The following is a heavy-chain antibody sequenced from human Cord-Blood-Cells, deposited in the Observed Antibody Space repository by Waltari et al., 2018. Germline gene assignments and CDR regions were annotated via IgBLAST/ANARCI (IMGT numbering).Heavy chain of an antibody. D-gene: IGHD4-17*01. V-gene: IGHV1-46*01. Sequence: QVQLVQSGAEVKKPGASVKVSCKASGYTFTSYYMHWVRQAPGQGLEWMGRSNPSGGSTSYAQKFQGRVTMTRDTSTSTVYMELSSLRSEDTAVYYCAIGGWHDYGDYGGDYWGQGTLVTVSS. CDR1: GYTFTSYY. CDR3: AIGGWHDYGDYGGDY. CDR2: SNPSGGST. J-gene: IGHJ4*02.